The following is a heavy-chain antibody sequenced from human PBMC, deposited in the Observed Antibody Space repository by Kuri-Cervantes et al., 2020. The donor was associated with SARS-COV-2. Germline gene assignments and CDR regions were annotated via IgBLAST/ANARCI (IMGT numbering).Heavy chain of an antibody. Sequence: ETLSLTCAVYGGSFSGYYWSWIRQPPGKGLEWIGETNHSGSTNYNPSLKSRVTISVDTSKNQFSLKLSSVTAADTAVYYCARVGDYYGSGSVDYWGQGTLVTVSS. CDR1: GGSFSGYY. D-gene: IGHD3-10*01. J-gene: IGHJ4*02. V-gene: IGHV4-34*01. CDR2: TNHSGST. CDR3: ARVGDYYGSGSVDY.